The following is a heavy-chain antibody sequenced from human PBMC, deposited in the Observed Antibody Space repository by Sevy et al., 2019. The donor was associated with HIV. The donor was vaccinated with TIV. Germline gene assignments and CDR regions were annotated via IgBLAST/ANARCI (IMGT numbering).Heavy chain of an antibody. D-gene: IGHD1-26*01. Sequence: VSVKVSCKVSGNTLTEISMHWVRQAPGEGLEWMGGFDPEDGEIIYAQRFQGRVTMTEDTSTDTAYLELSRLRSEDTAVYDCVTVKEVWEYYYRYFDLWGRGTPVTVSS. J-gene: IGHJ2*01. CDR1: GNTLTEIS. CDR3: VTVKEVWEYYYRYFDL. CDR2: FDPEDGEI. V-gene: IGHV1-24*01.